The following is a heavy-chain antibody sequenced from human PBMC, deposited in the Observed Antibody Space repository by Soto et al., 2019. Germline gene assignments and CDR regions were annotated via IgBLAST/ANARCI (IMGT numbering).Heavy chain of an antibody. Sequence: QVQLVQSGAEVKKPGASVKVSCKASGYTFTGYYMHWVRQAPGQGLEWMGWINPNSGGTNYAQKFQGWVTMTRDTSFSTAYMELSRLRSDDTAVYYCARGRGYCSGGSCHSTFDYWGQGTLVTVSS. V-gene: IGHV1-2*04. CDR2: INPNSGGT. D-gene: IGHD2-15*01. CDR3: ARGRGYCSGGSCHSTFDY. J-gene: IGHJ4*02. CDR1: GYTFTGYY.